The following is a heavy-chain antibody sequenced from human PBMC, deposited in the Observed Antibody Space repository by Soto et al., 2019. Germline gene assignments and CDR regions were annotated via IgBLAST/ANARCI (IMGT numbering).Heavy chain of an antibody. D-gene: IGHD6-13*01. CDR3: ARDRVSPSGMDV. CDR1: GGSISSYY. CDR2: IYYSGST. J-gene: IGHJ6*02. Sequence: SETLSLTCTVSGGSISSYYWSWIRQPPGKGLEWIGYIYYSGSTNYNPSLKSRVTISVDTSKNQFSLKLGSVTAADTAVYYCARDRVSPSGMDVWGQGTTVTVSS. V-gene: IGHV4-59*01.